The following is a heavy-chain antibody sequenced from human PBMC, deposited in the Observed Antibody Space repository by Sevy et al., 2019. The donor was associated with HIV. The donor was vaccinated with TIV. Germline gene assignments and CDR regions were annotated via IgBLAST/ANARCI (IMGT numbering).Heavy chain of an antibody. J-gene: IGHJ5*02. V-gene: IGHV3-74*01. D-gene: IGHD3-9*01. CDR1: GFPFNTYW. CDR3: ARDAAGYYNWFDT. CDR2: ISSDGSSA. Sequence: GGSLRLSCAASGFPFNTYWMHWVRQAPGKGLVWVSRISSDGSSANYADSVKGRFTISRDNAKNTLYLQMNSLRVEDTAVYFCARDAAGYYNWFDTWGQGTLVTVSS.